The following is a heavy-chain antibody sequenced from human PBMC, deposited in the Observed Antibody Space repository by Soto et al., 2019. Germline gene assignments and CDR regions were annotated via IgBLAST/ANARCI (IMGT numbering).Heavy chain of an antibody. CDR1: GGSISRSSYY. V-gene: IGHV4-39*01. J-gene: IGHJ6*01. D-gene: IGHD6-13*01. CDR2: IYYSGST. CDR3: ARHRESIAAGYYYYGMDV. Sequence: LFLTGTVSGGSISRSSYYWCWIRQPPGKGLEWIGSIYYSGSTYYNPSLKSRVTISVDTSKNQFSLKLSSVTAADTAVYYCARHRESIAAGYYYYGMDVWGQGTTVTVSS.